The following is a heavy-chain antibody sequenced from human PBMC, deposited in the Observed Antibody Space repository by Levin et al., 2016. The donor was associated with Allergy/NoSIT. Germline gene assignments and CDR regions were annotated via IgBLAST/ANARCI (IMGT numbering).Heavy chain of an antibody. D-gene: IGHD2-2*01. V-gene: IGHV4-34*09. CDR2: INHSGST. Sequence: WIRQPPGKGLEWIGEINHSGSTNYNPSLKSRVTISVDTSKNQFSLKLSSVTAADTAVYYCARALGAIVVVPAAIVFDYWGQGTLVTVSS. J-gene: IGHJ4*02. CDR3: ARALGAIVVVPAAIVFDY.